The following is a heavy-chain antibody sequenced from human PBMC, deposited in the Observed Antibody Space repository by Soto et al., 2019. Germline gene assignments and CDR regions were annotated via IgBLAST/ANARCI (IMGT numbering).Heavy chain of an antibody. CDR2: IYHSGST. J-gene: IGHJ6*02. CDR1: GDSISSSKW. V-gene: IGHV4-4*02. CDR3: VRQGFGALHGLVDV. D-gene: IGHD3-10*01. Sequence: PSETLSLTCAVSGDSISSSKWWSWVRQPPGKGLEWIGEIYHSGSTNYNPSLKSRVIISVDKSKNQFSLKLSSVTDADTAVYYCVRQGFGALHGLVDVWGQGTTVTVSS.